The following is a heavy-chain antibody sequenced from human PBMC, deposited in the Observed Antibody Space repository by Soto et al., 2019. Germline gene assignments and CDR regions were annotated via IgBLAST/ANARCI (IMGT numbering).Heavy chain of an antibody. V-gene: IGHV2-5*01. D-gene: IGHD3-10*01. CDR2: IYWNDDK. CDR1: GFSLSTSGEG. CDR3: ALQSYGWESYTIFDY. Sequence: SGPTLVNPTQTLTLTCTFSGFSLSTSGEGVGWIRQPPGKALEWLALIYWNDDKRYSPSLKSRLTITKDTSKNQVVLTMTNMDPVDTATYYCALQSYGWESYTIFDYWGRGTLVTVSS. J-gene: IGHJ4*02.